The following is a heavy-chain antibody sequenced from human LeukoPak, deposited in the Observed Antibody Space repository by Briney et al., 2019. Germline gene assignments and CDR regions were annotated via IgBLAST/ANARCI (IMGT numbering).Heavy chain of an antibody. CDR1: GGTFSSYA. J-gene: IGHJ3*02. V-gene: IGHV1-69*13. Sequence: SVKVSCKASGGTFSSYAISWVRQAPGQELEWMGGIIPIFGTANYAQKCQGRVTITADESTSTAYMELSSLRSEDTAVYYCARNKMAYYYDSSGFSDAFDIWGQGTMVTVSS. CDR2: IIPIFGTA. CDR3: ARNKMAYYYDSSGFSDAFDI. D-gene: IGHD3-22*01.